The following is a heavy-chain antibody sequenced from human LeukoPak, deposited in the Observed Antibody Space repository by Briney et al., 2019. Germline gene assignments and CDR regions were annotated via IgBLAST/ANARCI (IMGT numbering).Heavy chain of an antibody. J-gene: IGHJ4*02. CDR1: GYTLTELS. CDR3: ATVSTVVTWGIFDY. V-gene: IGHV1-24*01. Sequence: ASVKVSCKVSGYTLTELSMHWVRQAPGKGLEWMGGFDPEDGETIYAQKFQGRVTMTEDTSTDTAYMELSSLRSEDTAVYYCATVSTVVTWGIFDYWGQGTLVTVSS. CDR2: FDPEDGET. D-gene: IGHD4-23*01.